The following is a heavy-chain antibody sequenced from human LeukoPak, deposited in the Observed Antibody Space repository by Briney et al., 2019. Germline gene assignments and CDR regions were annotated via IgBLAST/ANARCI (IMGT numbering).Heavy chain of an antibody. D-gene: IGHD6-13*01. Sequence: PSETLSLTCSVSGGSISRSGYHWRWIRQPPGKGLEWIGTISYSGSTYYNPSLKSRVTISVDTSKNQFSLELSSVTAADSAVYYCARQDVVAAATMSLLRHWFDPWGQGTLVTVSS. V-gene: IGHV4-39*01. CDR2: ISYSGST. J-gene: IGHJ5*02. CDR1: GGSISRSGYH. CDR3: ARQDVVAAATMSLLRHWFDP.